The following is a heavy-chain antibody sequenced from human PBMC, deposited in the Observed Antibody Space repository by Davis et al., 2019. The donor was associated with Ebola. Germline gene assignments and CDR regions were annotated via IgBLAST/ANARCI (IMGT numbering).Heavy chain of an antibody. Sequence: SVTVSCLATRSAFTYNSIHWVRQAPGQGLEWMGWVYPKSGGTDSAQKFQGRVTMTSDTSITTAYMELSSLTSDDTAVYYCARVLRLGELSFHYWGQGTLVTVSS. CDR3: ARVLRLGELSFHY. V-gene: IGHV1-2*02. D-gene: IGHD3-16*02. J-gene: IGHJ4*02. CDR2: VYPKSGGT. CDR1: RSAFTYNS.